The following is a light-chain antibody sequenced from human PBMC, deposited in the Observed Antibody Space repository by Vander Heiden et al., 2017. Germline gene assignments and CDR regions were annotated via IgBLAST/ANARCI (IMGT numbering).Light chain of an antibody. CDR2: GNT. V-gene: IGLV1-40*01. CDR1: SSNIGAGHD. J-gene: IGLJ2*01. Sequence: QSVLTQPPPVSGAPGQTVTISCTGGSSNIGAGHDVHWYQQLPGTAPKLLIYGNTNRPSGVPDRFSGSKSGTSVSLAITGLQAEDEADYYCQSYDSRLSAWVFGGGTKLTVL. CDR3: QSYDSRLSAWV.